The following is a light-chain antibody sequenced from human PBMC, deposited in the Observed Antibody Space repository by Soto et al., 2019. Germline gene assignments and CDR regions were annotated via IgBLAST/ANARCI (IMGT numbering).Light chain of an antibody. CDR1: QSISSW. Sequence: DIQMTQSPSTLSASVGERGTSTCLASQSISSWLAWYQQKPGKAPKLLIYDASSLESGVPSRFSGSGSGTEFTLTIRSLQPDDFATYYCQQYNSYSPLNCGGGNTGAIK. V-gene: IGKV1-5*01. CDR2: DAS. CDR3: QQYNSYSPLN. J-gene: IGKJ4*01.